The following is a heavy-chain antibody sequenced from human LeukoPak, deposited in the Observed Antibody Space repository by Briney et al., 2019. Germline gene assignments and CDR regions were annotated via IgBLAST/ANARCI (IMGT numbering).Heavy chain of an antibody. CDR2: MSWNSGSI. CDR1: GFTFDDYA. D-gene: IGHD6-19*01. CDR3: AKDLTLAVAGPLDY. J-gene: IGHJ4*02. Sequence: GRSLRLSCAASGFTFDDYAMHWVRQAPGKGLEWVSGMSWNSGSIVYADSVKGRFTISRDNAKNSLYLQMNSLSAEATALYYCAKDLTLAVAGPLDYWGQGTLVTVSS. V-gene: IGHV3-9*01.